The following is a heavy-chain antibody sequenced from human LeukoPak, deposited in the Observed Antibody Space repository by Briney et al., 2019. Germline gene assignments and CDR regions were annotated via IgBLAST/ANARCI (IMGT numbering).Heavy chain of an antibody. J-gene: IGHJ6*02. D-gene: IGHD3-9*01. CDR2: INHSGST. CDR1: GGSFSGYY. CDR3: AGGQRYYDILSGYYYYYGMDV. Sequence: SETLSLTCAVYGGSFSGYYWSWIRQPPGKGLEWIGEINHSGSTNYNPSLKSRVTISVDTSKNQFSLKLSSVTAADTAVYYCAGGQRYYDILSGYYYYYGMDVWGQGTTVTVSS. V-gene: IGHV4-34*01.